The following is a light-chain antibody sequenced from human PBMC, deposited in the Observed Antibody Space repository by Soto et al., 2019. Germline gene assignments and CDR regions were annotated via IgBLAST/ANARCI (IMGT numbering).Light chain of an antibody. V-gene: IGKV1-5*03. CDR1: QSISNW. CDR2: EAS. Sequence: DIQMTQSPSTLSASVGDRVTVSCRASQSISNWLAWYQQKPRKAPKLLIYEASNLESGVPSRLSGSGSGTAFTLAISSLHPDDFATCYCQQYHNVSQEMFGQGTRVEIK. CDR3: QQYHNVSQEM. J-gene: IGKJ1*01.